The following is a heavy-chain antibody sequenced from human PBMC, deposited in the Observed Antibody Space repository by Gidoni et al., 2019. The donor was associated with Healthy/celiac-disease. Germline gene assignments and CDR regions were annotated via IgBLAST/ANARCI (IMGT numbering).Heavy chain of an antibody. Sequence: EVQLVESGGGLVKPGGSLRLSCAASGFTFSSYSMNWVRQAPGKGLEWVSSISSSSSYIYYADSVKGRFTISRDNAKNSLYLQMNSLRAEDTAVYYCARDQVAAAGGGLYGMDVWGQGTTVTVSS. D-gene: IGHD6-13*01. CDR2: ISSSSSYI. V-gene: IGHV3-21*01. CDR1: GFTFSSYS. CDR3: ARDQVAAAGGGLYGMDV. J-gene: IGHJ6*02.